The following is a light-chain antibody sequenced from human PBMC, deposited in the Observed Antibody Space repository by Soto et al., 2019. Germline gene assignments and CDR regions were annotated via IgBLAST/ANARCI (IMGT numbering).Light chain of an antibody. J-gene: IGKJ1*01. Sequence: DSQMTQSPPTVSASVGDRVTITCRARQSISNSLAWYQQKPGKAPNLLIYEASSLQSGVPSRFSGSGSGTDFTLTISSLQPDDFATYFCQQYNGYSSTFGQGTKVDIK. CDR2: EAS. CDR3: QQYNGYSST. CDR1: QSISNS. V-gene: IGKV1-5*01.